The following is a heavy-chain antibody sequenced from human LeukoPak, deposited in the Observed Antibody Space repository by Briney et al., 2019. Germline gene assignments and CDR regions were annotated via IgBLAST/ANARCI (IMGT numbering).Heavy chain of an antibody. V-gene: IGHV4-59*01. J-gene: IGHJ4*02. CDR1: GGSIDTYF. CDR3: AREYIGAWFFDS. CDR2: VYYTGRT. D-gene: IGHD6-19*01. Sequence: SETLSLTYTVSGGSIDTYFLSCFRQPPGKRLEWLGYVYYTGRTSYNPSLKSRLTISVETSKNQFSLMLTSVTVADTAIYFCAREYIGAWFFDSWGPGTLVTVSS.